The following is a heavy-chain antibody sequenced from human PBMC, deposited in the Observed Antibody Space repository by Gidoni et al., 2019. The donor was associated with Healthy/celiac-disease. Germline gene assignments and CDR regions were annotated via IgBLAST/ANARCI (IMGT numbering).Heavy chain of an antibody. CDR2: ISGSGGST. Sequence: EVQLLESGGGLVQPGGSLRLSCAASGFPFSSYPRRWVRQAPGKGLEWVSAISGSGGSTYYADAVKGRFTISRDNSKNTLYLQMNSLRAEDTAVYYCASKGIVGATTDYWGQGTLVTVSS. CDR3: ASKGIVGATTDY. CDR1: GFPFSSYP. J-gene: IGHJ4*02. V-gene: IGHV3-23*01. D-gene: IGHD1-26*01.